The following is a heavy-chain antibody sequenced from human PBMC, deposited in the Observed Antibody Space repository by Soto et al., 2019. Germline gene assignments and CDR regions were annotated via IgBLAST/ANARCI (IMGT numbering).Heavy chain of an antibody. CDR3: AKAPVYGSGGWFDP. CDR2: ISWNSGNL. D-gene: IGHD3-10*01. V-gene: IGHV3-9*01. Sequence: ESQLVESGGGLVQPGRSLRLSCEASGFIFKNYAMVWVRQGPGKGLEWVSSISWNSGNLDYGDSVKGRFTISRDNDKNSLYLQMNSLRTEDTACYFCAKAPVYGSGGWFDPWGQGTLVTVSS. J-gene: IGHJ5*02. CDR1: GFIFKNYA.